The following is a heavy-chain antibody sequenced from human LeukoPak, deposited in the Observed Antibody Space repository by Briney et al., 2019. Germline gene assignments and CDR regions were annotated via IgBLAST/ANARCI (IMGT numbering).Heavy chain of an antibody. J-gene: IGHJ4*02. D-gene: IGHD3-10*01. Sequence: ASVKVSCKASGYTFTSYDINWVRQATGQGLEWMGWMNPNSGNTGYAQKFQGRVTMTRNTSISTAYMELSSLRSEDTAVYYCARVSLGGYYGSGSYSSFDYWGQGTLVTVSS. CDR3: ARVSLGGYYGSGSYSSFDY. V-gene: IGHV1-8*01. CDR2: MNPNSGNT. CDR1: GYTFTSYD.